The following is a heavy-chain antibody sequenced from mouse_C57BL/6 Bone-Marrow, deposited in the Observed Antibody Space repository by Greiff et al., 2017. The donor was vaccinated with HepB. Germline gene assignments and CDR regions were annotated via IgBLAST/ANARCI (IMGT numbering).Heavy chain of an antibody. CDR2: ISYSGST. CDR3: AREDYSNHGGFAY. J-gene: IGHJ3*01. Sequence: EVHLVESGPCMVKPSQSLSLTCTVTGYSITSGYDWHWIRHFPGNKLEWMGYISYSGSTNYNPSLKSRISITHDTSKNHFFLKLNSVTTEDTATYYCAREDYSNHGGFAYWGQGTLVTVSA. D-gene: IGHD2-5*01. V-gene: IGHV3-1*01. CDR1: GYSITSGYD.